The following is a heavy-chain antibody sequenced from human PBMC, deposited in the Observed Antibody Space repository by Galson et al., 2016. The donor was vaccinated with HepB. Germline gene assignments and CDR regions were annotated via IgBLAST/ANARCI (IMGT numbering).Heavy chain of an antibody. D-gene: IGHD6-13*01. Sequence: SLRLSCAASGFTFSRYVMHWVRQAPGKGLEWVAVISNDVGNKYYADSVKGRFTISRDNSKNMMYLQMNNVRAEDTAVYYCVRDLERKPYIAENSVDPWGQGTLVTVSS. CDR3: VRDLERKPYIAENSVDP. V-gene: IGHV3-30*04. CDR1: GFTFSRYV. J-gene: IGHJ5*02. CDR2: ISNDVGNK.